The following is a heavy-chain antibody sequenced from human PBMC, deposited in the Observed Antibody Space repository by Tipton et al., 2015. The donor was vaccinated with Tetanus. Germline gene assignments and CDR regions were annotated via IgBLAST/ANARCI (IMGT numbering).Heavy chain of an antibody. Sequence: LRLSCTVFTDSISSTSYYWVWLRQPPGKGLEGIGNVYSSGSTYYNPSLRSRVTISVDTSNTQFSQKLSSVTAADTATYYCARHGSSYWYFALWGRGTLVTVSS. D-gene: IGHD2-2*01. J-gene: IGHJ2*01. V-gene: IGHV4-39*01. CDR3: ARHGSSYWYFAL. CDR1: TDSISSTSYY. CDR2: VYSSGST.